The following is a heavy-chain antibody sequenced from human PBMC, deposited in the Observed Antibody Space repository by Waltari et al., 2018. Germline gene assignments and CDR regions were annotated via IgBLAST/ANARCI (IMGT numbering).Heavy chain of an antibody. CDR3: ARVGIAAAGSR. V-gene: IGHV4-34*01. Sequence: QVQLQQWGAGLLKPSETLSLTCAVYGGSFSGYYWSWIRQPPGKGLEWIGEINHSVSTNYNPSLKIRVTISVDTSKNQFSLKLSSVTAADTAVYYCARVGIAAAGSRWGQGTLVTVSS. D-gene: IGHD6-13*01. CDR2: INHSVST. J-gene: IGHJ4*02. CDR1: GGSFSGYY.